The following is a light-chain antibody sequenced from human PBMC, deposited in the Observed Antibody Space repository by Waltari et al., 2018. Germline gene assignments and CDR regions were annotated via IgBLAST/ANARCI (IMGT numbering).Light chain of an antibody. CDR1: QRLTKWY. CDR3: QQYGSSVMYT. V-gene: IGKV3-20*01. CDR2: GAS. J-gene: IGKJ2*01. Sequence: VLTQSPGTLSLSPGERATPPCRASQRLTKWYLAWYQQNPGQAHRLLIYGASSRAAGIPDRFSGSGSGTDFTLTISRLEPEDFAVYYCQQYGSSVMYTFGQGTKLEIK.